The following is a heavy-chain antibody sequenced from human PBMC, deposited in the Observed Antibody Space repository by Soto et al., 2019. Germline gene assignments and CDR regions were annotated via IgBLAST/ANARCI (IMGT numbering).Heavy chain of an antibody. V-gene: IGHV1-2*02. CDR1: GYTFTGYY. CDR2: IIPKNGRT. D-gene: IGHD3-22*01. CDR3: ARGTFDNSGDYFAGWFDP. J-gene: IGHJ5*02. Sequence: QVQLVQSGAEVKKPGASVKVSCKASGYTFTGYYIHWVRQAPGQGLEWMGWIIPKNGRTKYGQKFQDRVTMTRDTSISTAYMELSRLSSDDTAVYYCARGTFDNSGDYFAGWFDPWGQGTLVTVSS.